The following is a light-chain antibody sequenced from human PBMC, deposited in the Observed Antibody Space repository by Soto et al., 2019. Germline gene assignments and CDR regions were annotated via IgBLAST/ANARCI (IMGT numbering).Light chain of an antibody. CDR2: SNN. CDR1: RSNIGSNA. Sequence: QSVLTQPPSASGAPGQRVTISCSGSRSNIGSNAVNWYQQLPGTAPKLLIYSNNQRPSGVPDRFSGSKSGTSASLAISGLQSDDEADYYCAAWDDNLNVVFGGGTKLTVL. V-gene: IGLV1-44*01. J-gene: IGLJ2*01. CDR3: AAWDDNLNVV.